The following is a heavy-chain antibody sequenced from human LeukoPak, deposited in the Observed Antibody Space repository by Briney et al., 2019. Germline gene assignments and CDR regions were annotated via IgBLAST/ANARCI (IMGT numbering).Heavy chain of an antibody. J-gene: IGHJ4*02. V-gene: IGHV3-7*01. D-gene: IGHD3-22*01. CDR2: INQNGGEK. CDR1: GFTFSGYW. CDR3: ARDLRSSGHH. Sequence: GGSLRLSCADSGFTFSGYWMNWVRQAPGKGLEWVANINQNGGEKYYVDSVKGRFTISRDNGKNSLYLQMNSLRAEDTAVYYCARDLRSSGHHWGQGTLVTVSS.